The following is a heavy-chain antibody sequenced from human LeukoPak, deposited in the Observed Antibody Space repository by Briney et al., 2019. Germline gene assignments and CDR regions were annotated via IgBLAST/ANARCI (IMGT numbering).Heavy chain of an antibody. CDR1: GFSFSDYG. D-gene: IGHD3-9*01. CDR3: ARGDHFTGYLQYYFDR. J-gene: IGHJ4*02. Sequence: GRSLRLSCAASGFSFSDYGMHWVRQAPVKGLEWVALISYDGGHKYYRDSVKGRFTISRNNSNNTLFLQMNDLSAEDSAVYYCARGDHFTGYLQYYFDRWGQGTLVTVS. CDR2: ISYDGGHK. V-gene: IGHV3-30*03.